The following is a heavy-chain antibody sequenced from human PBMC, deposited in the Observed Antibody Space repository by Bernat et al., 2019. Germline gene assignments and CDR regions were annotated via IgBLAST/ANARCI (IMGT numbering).Heavy chain of an antibody. V-gene: IGHV3-66*01. CDR1: GFTVSSNY. Sequence: EVQLVESGGGLVQPGGSLRLSCAASGFTVSSNYMSWVRQAPGKGLEWVSVIYTSGSTYYADSVKGRFTISRDNSKNTLYLQMNSLRAEDTAVYYCARDYCGGDCYSFDYWGQGTLVTVSS. J-gene: IGHJ4*02. CDR2: IYTSGST. CDR3: ARDYCGGDCYSFDY. D-gene: IGHD2-21*02.